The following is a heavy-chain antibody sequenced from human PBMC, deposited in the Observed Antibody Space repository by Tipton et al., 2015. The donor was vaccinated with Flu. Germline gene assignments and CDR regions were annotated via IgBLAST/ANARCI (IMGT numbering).Heavy chain of an antibody. D-gene: IGHD2-21*01. CDR1: GFTFSDYY. J-gene: IGHJ4*02. V-gene: IGHV3-11*01. CDR2: ISSSGSSI. Sequence: SLRLSCTASGFTFSDYYMSWVRQSPGEGLEWVSSISSSGSSIHYAGSVKGRFTVSRDNARNSLYLQMNSLGAEDRAVYYCARDDGGDHPSTFAIWGQGTLVTVSS. CDR3: ARDDGGDHPSTFAI.